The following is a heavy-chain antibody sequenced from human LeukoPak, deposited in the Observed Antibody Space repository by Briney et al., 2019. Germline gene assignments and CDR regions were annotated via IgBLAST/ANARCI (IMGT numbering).Heavy chain of an antibody. J-gene: IGHJ6*03. D-gene: IGHD4-17*01. Sequence: GGSLRLSCAASGFTFSSYSMNWVRQAPGKGLEWVSSISSSSSYIYYADSVKGRFTISRDNAKNSLYLQMNSLRAEDTAVYYCARGDYGDYWNYYYMDVWGKGTTVTVSS. CDR2: ISSSSSYI. CDR1: GFTFSSYS. V-gene: IGHV3-21*01. CDR3: ARGDYGDYWNYYYMDV.